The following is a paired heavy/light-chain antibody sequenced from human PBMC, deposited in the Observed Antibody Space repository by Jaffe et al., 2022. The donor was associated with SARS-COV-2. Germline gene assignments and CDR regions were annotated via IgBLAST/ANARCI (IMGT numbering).Light chain of an antibody. CDR3: HVWDESSDHVV. CDR2: DNS. Sequence: SYVLTQPPSVSVAPGQTARITCGGNNIGSKGVHWYQQKPGQAPLLVVYDNSDRPSGIPERFSGSNPGNTATLTISRVEAGDEADYFCHVWDESSDHVVFGGGTKLTVL. V-gene: IGLV3-21*02. J-gene: IGLJ2*01. CDR1: NIGSKG.
Heavy chain of an antibody. CDR2: INSRGTMV. CDR3: AREAAVGATGFFDY. V-gene: IGHV3-48*03. Sequence: EVQLAESGGGLGQPGGSLRLSCAASGFIFTEYEMNWVRQAPGKGLEWVAYINSRGTMVKYAESVKGRFNISRDNAQNSVSLQMNSLRAEDTALYYCAREAAVGATGFFDYWGQGALVTVSS. J-gene: IGHJ4*03. CDR1: GFIFTEYE. D-gene: IGHD1-26*01.